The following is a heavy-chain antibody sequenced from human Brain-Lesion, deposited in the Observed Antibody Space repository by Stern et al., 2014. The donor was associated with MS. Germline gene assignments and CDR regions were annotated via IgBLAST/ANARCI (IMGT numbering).Heavy chain of an antibody. D-gene: IGHD3-10*01. Sequence: VQLVESGGCLVKPGGSLRLSCAASGFIFSDYYMSWIRQAPGKGLEWVSYIGRSGDSIYYADSVKGRFTISRDNAKNSLYLQMNSLRAEDTAVYYCARGPRRYYGSESPNTYYYGMDVWGQGTTVTVSS. J-gene: IGHJ6*02. V-gene: IGHV3-11*01. CDR2: IGRSGDSI. CDR1: GFIFSDYY. CDR3: ARGPRRYYGSESPNTYYYGMDV.